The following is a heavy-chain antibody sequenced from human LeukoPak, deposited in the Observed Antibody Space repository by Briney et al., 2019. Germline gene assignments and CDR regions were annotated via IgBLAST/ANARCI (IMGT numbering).Heavy chain of an antibody. J-gene: IGHJ5*02. CDR2: INHSGST. CDR3: ARCWISARWFDP. V-gene: IGHV4-39*07. CDR1: GGSISSSSYY. Sequence: SETLSLTCTVSGGSISSSSYYWSWIRQPPGTGLEWIGEINHSGSTNYNPSLKSRVTISVDTSKNQFSLKLSSVTAADTAVYYCARCWISARWFDPWGQGTLVTVSS. D-gene: IGHD2-2*03.